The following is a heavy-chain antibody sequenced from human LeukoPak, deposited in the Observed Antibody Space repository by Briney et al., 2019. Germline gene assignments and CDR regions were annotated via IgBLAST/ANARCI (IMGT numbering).Heavy chain of an antibody. J-gene: IGHJ1*01. CDR2: INWNGGST. D-gene: IGHD4-17*01. Sequence: GGSLRLSWAASGFTFDDYGMSWVRQAPGKGLEWVSGINWNGGSTGYADSVKGRFTISRDTAKNSLYLKMNSLRAEDTALYCYAREGRAYGDPTTKGYWGQGTLVTVSS. CDR3: AREGRAYGDPTTKGY. V-gene: IGHV3-20*04. CDR1: GFTFDDYG.